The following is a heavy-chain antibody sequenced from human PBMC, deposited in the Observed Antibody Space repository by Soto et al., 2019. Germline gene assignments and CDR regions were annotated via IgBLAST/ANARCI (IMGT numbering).Heavy chain of an antibody. J-gene: IGHJ4*02. CDR3: ARDHGEYQLSSSSSREGHFDY. V-gene: IGHV1-69*12. Sequence: QVQLVQSGAEVKKPGSSVKVSCKASGGTFSSYAISWVRQAPGQGLEWMGGIIPIFGTANYAQKFQGRVTITADESTSTAYMELSSLRSEDTAVYYCARDHGEYQLSSSSSREGHFDYWCQGTLVTVSS. D-gene: IGHD6-6*01. CDR1: GGTFSSYA. CDR2: IIPIFGTA.